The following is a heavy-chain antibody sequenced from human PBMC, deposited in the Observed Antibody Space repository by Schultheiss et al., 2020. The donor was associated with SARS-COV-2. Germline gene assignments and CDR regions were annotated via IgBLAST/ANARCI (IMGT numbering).Heavy chain of an antibody. V-gene: IGHV1-2*02. D-gene: IGHD1-7*01. CDR1: GYTFTGYY. CDR2: MNPNSGNT. CDR3: ASTGTTFLGISVYYYGMDV. J-gene: IGHJ6*02. Sequence: ASVKVSCKASGYTFTGYYMHWVRQAPGQGLEWMGWMNPNSGNTNYAQKLQGRVTMTRDTSTSTVYMELSSLRSEDTAVYYCASTGTTFLGISVYYYGMDVWGQGTTVTVSS.